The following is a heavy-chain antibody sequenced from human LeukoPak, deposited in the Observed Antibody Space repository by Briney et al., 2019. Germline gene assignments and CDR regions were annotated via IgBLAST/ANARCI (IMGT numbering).Heavy chain of an antibody. Sequence: GESLKIPCKGSGDSFTSYWFGWVGQMPGKGLEWMGIIHPGDSDTRYSPSFQGQVTISADNSISTAYVQWTSLKASDTAMYYCVKGPAKQQPDYWGQGTLVTVSS. CDR1: GDSFTSYW. V-gene: IGHV5-51*01. CDR2: IHPGDSDT. CDR3: VKGPAKQQPDY. J-gene: IGHJ4*02. D-gene: IGHD6-13*01.